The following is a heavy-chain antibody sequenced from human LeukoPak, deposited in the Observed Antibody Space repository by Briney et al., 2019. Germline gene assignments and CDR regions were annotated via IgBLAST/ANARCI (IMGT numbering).Heavy chain of an antibody. CDR2: IRSKANSYAT. D-gene: IGHD4-11*01. Sequence: GGSLRLSCAASGFTFSGSAMHWVRQASGKGLEWVGRIRSKANSYATAYAASVKGRFTISRDDSKNTAYLQMNSLKTEDTAVYYCTGTTVTKPPYYYYYMDVWGKGTTVTVSS. CDR3: TGTTVTKPPYYYYYMDV. CDR1: GFTFSGSA. J-gene: IGHJ6*03. V-gene: IGHV3-73*01.